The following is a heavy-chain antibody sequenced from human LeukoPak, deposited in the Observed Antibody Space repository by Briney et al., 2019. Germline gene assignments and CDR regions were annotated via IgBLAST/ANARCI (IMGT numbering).Heavy chain of an antibody. CDR3: AKVSGGGLYYDGMDV. CDR2: ISGSGGTT. D-gene: IGHD1-14*01. V-gene: IGHV3-23*01. Sequence: GGSLRLSCAASGFTFNNYAMNWVRQAPGKGLEWVSVISGSGGTTYYADSVKGRFTISRDSSKNTLCLQMNSLRAEDTAVYYCAKVSGGGLYYDGMDVWGQGTTVTVSS. J-gene: IGHJ6*02. CDR1: GFTFNNYA.